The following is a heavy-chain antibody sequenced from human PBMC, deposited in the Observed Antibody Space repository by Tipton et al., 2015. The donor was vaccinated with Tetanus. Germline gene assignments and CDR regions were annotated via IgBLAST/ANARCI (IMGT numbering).Heavy chain of an antibody. V-gene: IGHV3-23*01. D-gene: IGHD1-26*01. Sequence: SLRLSCAASGFTFSSYAMSWVRQAPGKGLEWVSAISGGGGSTYYADSVKGRFTISRDNSKNTLYLQMNSLRAEDTAVYYCARTRELGDAFDIWGQGTMVTVSS. CDR3: ARTRELGDAFDI. CDR2: ISGGGGST. J-gene: IGHJ3*02. CDR1: GFTFSSYA.